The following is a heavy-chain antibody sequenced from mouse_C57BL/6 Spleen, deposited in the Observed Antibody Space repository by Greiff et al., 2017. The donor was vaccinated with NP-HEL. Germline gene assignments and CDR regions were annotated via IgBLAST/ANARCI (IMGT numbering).Heavy chain of an antibody. V-gene: IGHV5-6*01. CDR3: ARQNYEDAMDY. CDR1: GFTFSSYG. J-gene: IGHJ4*01. Sequence: EVQGVESGGDLVKPGGSLKLSCAASGFTFSSYGMSWVRQTPDKRLEWVATISSGGSYTYYPDSVKGRFTISRDNAKNTLYLQMSSLKSEDTAMYYCARQNYEDAMDYWGQGTSVTVSS. CDR2: ISSGGSYT. D-gene: IGHD1-1*01.